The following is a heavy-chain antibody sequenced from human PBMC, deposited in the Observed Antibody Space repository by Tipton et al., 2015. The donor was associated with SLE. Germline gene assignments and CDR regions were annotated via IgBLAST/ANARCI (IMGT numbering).Heavy chain of an antibody. CDR2: IYYDGMT. D-gene: IGHD1-26*01. Sequence: TLSLTCTVSGGSISETIYYWGWIRQPPGKGLEWIGSIYYDGMTYPNPSLKSRVTMSVDTSKNQFSLNLRSVTAADMAVYYCERLREGYYYYYDMDVWGQGTTVTVSS. V-gene: IGHV4-39*07. CDR3: ERLREGYYYYYDMDV. CDR1: GGSISETIYY. J-gene: IGHJ6*02.